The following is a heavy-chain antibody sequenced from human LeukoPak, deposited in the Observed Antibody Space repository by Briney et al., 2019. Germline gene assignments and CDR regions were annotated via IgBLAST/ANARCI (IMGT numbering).Heavy chain of an antibody. J-gene: IGHJ4*02. CDR1: GFTFSSCG. Sequence: GGSLRLSCAASGFTFSSCGFNWVRQAPGRGLEWVSSIGPTGTDRYYADSVRGRFTISRDNAKNSMYLQMDSLRDEDTAVYYCATETIGRHYDYWGQGTLLTVSS. D-gene: IGHD1-14*01. V-gene: IGHV3-21*01. CDR3: ATETIGRHYDY. CDR2: IGPTGTDR.